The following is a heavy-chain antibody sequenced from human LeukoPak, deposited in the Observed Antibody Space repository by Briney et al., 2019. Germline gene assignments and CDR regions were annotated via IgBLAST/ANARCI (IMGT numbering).Heavy chain of an antibody. V-gene: IGHV3-30*18. CDR2: ISYDGSNK. D-gene: IGHD2-2*01. Sequence: GGSLRLSCAASGFSFTDNGMHWVRQAPGKGLEWVAVISYDGSNKYYADSVKGRFTISRDNSKNTLYLQMNSLRAEDTAVYYCAKDRVHCSSTSCLGGDYWGQGTLVTVSS. CDR3: AKDRVHCSSTSCLGGDY. CDR1: GFSFTDNG. J-gene: IGHJ4*02.